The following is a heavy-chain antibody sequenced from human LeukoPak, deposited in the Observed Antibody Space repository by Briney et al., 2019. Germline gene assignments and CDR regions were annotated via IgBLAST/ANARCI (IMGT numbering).Heavy chain of an antibody. D-gene: IGHD3-22*01. J-gene: IGHJ5*02. V-gene: IGHV4-59*08. CDR3: ARQERYDSSGYYYNNWFDP. Sequence: SETLSLTCTVSGGSISSYYWSWIRQPPGKGLEWIGYIYYSGSTNYNPSLKSGVTISVNAYKNQSSLKLSSVTAADTAVYYCARQERYDSSGYYYNNWFDPWGQGTLATVSS. CDR2: IYYSGST. CDR1: GGSISSYY.